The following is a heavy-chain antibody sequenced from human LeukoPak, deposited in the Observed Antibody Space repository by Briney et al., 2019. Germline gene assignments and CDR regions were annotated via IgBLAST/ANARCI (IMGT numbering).Heavy chain of an antibody. D-gene: IGHD2/OR15-2a*01. CDR2: ISGSGGST. V-gene: IGHV3-23*01. J-gene: IGHJ3*02. CDR3: AKDLMTTRDYLARDAFDI. Sequence: GGTLRLSCAASGFTFSSYGMSWVRQAPGKGLEWVSAISGSGGSTYYADSVKGRFTISRDNSKNTLYLQMNSLRAEDTAVYYCAKDLMTTRDYLARDAFDIWGQGTMVTVSS. CDR1: GFTFSSYG.